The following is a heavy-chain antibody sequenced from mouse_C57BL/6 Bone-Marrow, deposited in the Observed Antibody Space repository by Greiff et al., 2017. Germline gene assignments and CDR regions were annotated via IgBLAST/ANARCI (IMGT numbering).Heavy chain of an antibody. J-gene: IGHJ3*01. D-gene: IGHD2-12*01. CDR3: ARGDYNYGGAWFAY. CDR1: GFTFSDYG. Sequence: EVQLQQSGGGLVKPGGSLKLPCAASGFTFSDYGMHWVRQAPEKGLEWVAYISSASSTIYYAVTVKGRFTISRDNAKNPLFLQMTSLRSEDTAMYYCARGDYNYGGAWFAYWGQGTLVTVSA. V-gene: IGHV5-17*01. CDR2: ISSASSTI.